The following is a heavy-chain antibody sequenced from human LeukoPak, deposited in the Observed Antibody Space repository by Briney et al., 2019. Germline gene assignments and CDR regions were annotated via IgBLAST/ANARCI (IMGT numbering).Heavy chain of an antibody. CDR2: INQSGST. Sequence: SETLSLTCAVHGGSFSGYYWSWIRQPPGKGLEWIGEINQSGSTNYNPSLKSRVTISVDTSKNQFSLKLSSVTAADTAVCYCTSRTVTKDYWGQGTLVTVSS. J-gene: IGHJ4*02. D-gene: IGHD4-17*01. CDR3: TSRTVTKDY. CDR1: GGSFSGYY. V-gene: IGHV4-34*01.